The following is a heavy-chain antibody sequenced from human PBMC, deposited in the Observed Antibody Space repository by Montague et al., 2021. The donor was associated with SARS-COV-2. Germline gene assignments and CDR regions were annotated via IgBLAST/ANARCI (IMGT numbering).Heavy chain of an antibody. Sequence: CKKKNDYAVSVKSRMTISPDTSKNQLSLQLSSVTPADRAVYYCARYPRYSLSWSVDYWGQGTLVTVSS. D-gene: IGHD6-13*01. CDR2: CKKKN. CDR3: ARYPRYSLSWSVDY. J-gene: IGHJ4*02. V-gene: IGHV6-1*01.